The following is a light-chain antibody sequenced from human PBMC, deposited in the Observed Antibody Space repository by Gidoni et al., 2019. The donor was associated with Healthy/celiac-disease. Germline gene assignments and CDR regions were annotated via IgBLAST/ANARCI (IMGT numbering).Light chain of an antibody. CDR1: SSDVGGYNY. CDR3: SSYTSSSTR. CDR2: DVS. V-gene: IGLV2-14*01. Sequence: QSALTQPASVSGSPGQSITISCTGTSSDVGGYNYVPWYQQHPGKAPKLMIYDVSNRPSGVSNRFSGSKSGNTASLTISGLQAEDEADYYCSSYTSSSTRFGTGTKVTVL. J-gene: IGLJ1*01.